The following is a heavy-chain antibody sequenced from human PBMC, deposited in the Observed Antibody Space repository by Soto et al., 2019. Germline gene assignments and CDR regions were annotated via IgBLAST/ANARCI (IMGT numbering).Heavy chain of an antibody. Sequence: EVQLVESGGGLVQPGGSLRLSCAASGFTFSSYWMHWVRQAPGKGLVWVSRINSDGSSTSYADSVKGRFTISRDNAKNTLYLQMNSLSADDTVVYYCVRTSLVVAAATREDYWGQGTLVTVSS. J-gene: IGHJ4*02. CDR3: VRTSLVVAAATREDY. D-gene: IGHD2-15*01. V-gene: IGHV3-74*01. CDR2: INSDGSST. CDR1: GFTFSSYW.